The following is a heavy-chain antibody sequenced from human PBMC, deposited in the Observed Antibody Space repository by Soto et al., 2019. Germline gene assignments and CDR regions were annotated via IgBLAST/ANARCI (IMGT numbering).Heavy chain of an antibody. V-gene: IGHV1-2*04. CDR2: INPNSGGT. Sequence: GASVKVSCKASGYTFTGYYMHWVRQAPGQGLEWMGWINPNSGGTNYAQKFQGWVTMTRDTSISTAYMELSRLRSDDTAVYYCARDLAGQTTPYQPLHPGFDYWGQGTLVTVSS. CDR1: GYTFTGYY. J-gene: IGHJ4*02. CDR3: ARDLAGQTTPYQPLHPGFDY. D-gene: IGHD2-2*01.